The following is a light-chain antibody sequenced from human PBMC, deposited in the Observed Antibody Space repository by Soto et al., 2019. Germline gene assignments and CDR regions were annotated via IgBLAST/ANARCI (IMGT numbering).Light chain of an antibody. Sequence: EIVMTQSPATLSVSPGERATLSCRASQSVSSNLAWYQQKPGQAPRLLIYGASTRATGIPARFSGSGSGTEFTLTISSLQSEDFAVYYCQQYNNWPPTFGQGKRLAIK. CDR3: QQYNNWPPT. CDR2: GAS. CDR1: QSVSSN. V-gene: IGKV3-15*01. J-gene: IGKJ5*01.